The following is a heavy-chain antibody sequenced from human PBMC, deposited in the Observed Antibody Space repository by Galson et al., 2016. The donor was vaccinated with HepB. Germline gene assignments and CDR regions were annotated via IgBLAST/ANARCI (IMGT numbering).Heavy chain of an antibody. CDR3: ARDLVTAAGQYFRH. CDR1: GYSFIGYG. D-gene: IGHD6-13*01. V-gene: IGHV1-18*01. J-gene: IGHJ1*01. CDR2: ISGADSYT. Sequence: SVKVSCKASGYSFIGYGISWVRQAPGQRLEWMAWISGADSYTHSATKFQDRVTMTTETSTSTAYMELRSLESDDTAVYYCARDLVTAAGQYFRHWGQGTLVTVSS.